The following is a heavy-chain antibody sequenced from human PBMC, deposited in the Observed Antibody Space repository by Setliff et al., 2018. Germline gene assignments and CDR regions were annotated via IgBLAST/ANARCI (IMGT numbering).Heavy chain of an antibody. CDR1: GYPFTGYY. CDR3: ARKIPPQYYYMDV. CDR2: INDYNGNT. Sequence: ASVKVSCKAFGYPFTGYYYNHWVRQAPGQGPEWMGWINDYNGNTIYAQKFQGRVTMTRDTSTSTAYMELRSLRSDDTAVYYCARKIPPQYYYMDVWGKGTTVTVSS. J-gene: IGHJ6*03. V-gene: IGHV1-18*01.